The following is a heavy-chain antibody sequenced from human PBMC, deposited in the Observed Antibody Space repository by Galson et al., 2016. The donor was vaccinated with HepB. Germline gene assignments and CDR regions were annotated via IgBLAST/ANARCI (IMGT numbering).Heavy chain of an antibody. D-gene: IGHD6-25*01. J-gene: IGHJ5*02. CDR2: INPNGGSA. CDR3: STGGGYNWFDP. V-gene: IGHV1-46*01. CDR1: GYTFTTYH. Sequence: SVKVSCKASGYTFTTYHMNWVRQAPGQGLEWMGIINPNGGSASYSPKFQGRVTLTRDTSTSTVYMELSSLKSDDTALYYCSTGGGYNWFDPWGQGTLVTVSS.